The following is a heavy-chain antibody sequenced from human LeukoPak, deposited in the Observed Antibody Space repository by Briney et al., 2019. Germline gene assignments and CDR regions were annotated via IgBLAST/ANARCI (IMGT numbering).Heavy chain of an antibody. CDR1: GGSISSYY. CDR3: ARAPAGVVSGYAFDI. V-gene: IGHV4-4*07. J-gene: IGHJ3*02. CDR2: IYISGST. Sequence: SETLSLTCTVSGGSISSYYWSWIRQPAGKGLEWIGRIYISGSTNYNPSLKSRVTMSVDTSKNQFSLKLSSVTAADTAVYYCARAPAGVVSGYAFDIWGQGAMVTVSS. D-gene: IGHD6-13*01.